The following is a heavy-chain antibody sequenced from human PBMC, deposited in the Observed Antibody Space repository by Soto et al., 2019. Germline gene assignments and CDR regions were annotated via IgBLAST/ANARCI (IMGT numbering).Heavy chain of an antibody. CDR1: GFAFGDFA. CDR3: AKDLRSTNYYMDV. J-gene: IGHJ6*03. Sequence: PGGSLRLSCITSGFAFGDFAMTWFRQAPGKGLEWVAVISYDGSNKYYADSVKGRFTISRDNSKNTLYLQMNSLRAEDTAVYYCAKDLRSTNYYMDVWGKGTTVTVSS. V-gene: IGHV3-30*04. D-gene: IGHD3-3*01. CDR2: ISYDGSNK.